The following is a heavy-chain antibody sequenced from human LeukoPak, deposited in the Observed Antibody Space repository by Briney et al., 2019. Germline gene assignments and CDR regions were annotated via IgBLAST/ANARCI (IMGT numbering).Heavy chain of an antibody. CDR3: ARDLYFGELLGGVDP. D-gene: IGHD3-10*01. J-gene: IGHJ5*02. Sequence: GGSLRLFCAASGFTFSNYAMSWVRQAPGKGLEWVSAISGSGGSTYYADYVKGRFTISRDNSKNTLYLQMNSLRAEDTAVYYCARDLYFGELLGGVDPWGQGTLVTVSS. CDR2: ISGSGGST. CDR1: GFTFSNYA. V-gene: IGHV3-23*01.